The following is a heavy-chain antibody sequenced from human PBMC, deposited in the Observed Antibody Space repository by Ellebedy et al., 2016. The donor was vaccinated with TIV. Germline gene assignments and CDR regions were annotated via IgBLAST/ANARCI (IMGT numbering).Heavy chain of an antibody. CDR2: ISSSSSYI. Sequence: PGGSLRLSCAASGFTFSSYSMNWVRQAPGKGLEWVSSISSSSSYIYYAASVKGRFTISRDNAKNSLYLQMNSLRAEDTAVYYCARDFAATFDYWGQGTLVTVSS. V-gene: IGHV3-21*01. D-gene: IGHD6-13*01. CDR1: GFTFSSYS. J-gene: IGHJ4*02. CDR3: ARDFAATFDY.